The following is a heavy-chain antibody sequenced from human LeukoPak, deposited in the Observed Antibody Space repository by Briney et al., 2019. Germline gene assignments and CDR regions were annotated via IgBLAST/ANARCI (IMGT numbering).Heavy chain of an antibody. CDR3: ARVSYFDSSGYFYYFDY. CDR1: GGSISSYY. CDR2: IWHSGST. Sequence: ASETLSLTCTVSGGSISSYYWGWIRQPPGKGLEWIGNIWHSGSTYYNPSLKSRVTISVDTSKNQFSLKLTSVAAADTAVYHCARVSYFDSSGYFYYFDYWGQGTLVTVSS. D-gene: IGHD3-22*01. V-gene: IGHV4-59*04. J-gene: IGHJ4*02.